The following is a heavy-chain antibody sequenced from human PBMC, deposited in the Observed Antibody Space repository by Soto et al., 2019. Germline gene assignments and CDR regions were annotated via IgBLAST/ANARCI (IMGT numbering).Heavy chain of an antibody. CDR3: ARSLGYCSGGSCYEEYYFDY. D-gene: IGHD2-15*01. J-gene: IGHJ4*02. Sequence: SETLSLTCTVSGGSISSSSYYWGWIRQPPGKGLEWIGSIYYSGSTYYNPSLKSRVTISVDTSKNQFSLKLSSVTAADTAVYYCARSLGYCSGGSCYEEYYFDYWGQGTLVTVSS. V-gene: IGHV4-39*01. CDR2: IYYSGST. CDR1: GGSISSSSYY.